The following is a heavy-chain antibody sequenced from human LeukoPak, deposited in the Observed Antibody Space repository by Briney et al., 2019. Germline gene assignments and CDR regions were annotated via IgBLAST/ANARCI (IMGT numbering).Heavy chain of an antibody. J-gene: IGHJ3*02. D-gene: IGHD3-10*01. Sequence: ASVKVSCKASGYTFTSYGISWVRQAPGQGLEWMGWISAYNSNTNYAQKLQGRVTMTTDTSTSTAYMELRSLRSDDTAVYYCARDDYYGSGSYAFDIWGQGTMVTVSS. CDR1: GYTFTSYG. CDR3: ARDDYYGSGSYAFDI. V-gene: IGHV1-18*01. CDR2: ISAYNSNT.